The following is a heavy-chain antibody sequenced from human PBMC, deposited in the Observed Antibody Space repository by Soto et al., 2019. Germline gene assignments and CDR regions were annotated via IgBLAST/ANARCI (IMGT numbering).Heavy chain of an antibody. J-gene: IGHJ4*02. CDR1: GGPFSSLG. CDR3: ATRGTQGRWLEFADY. D-gene: IGHD5-12*01. V-gene: IGHV1-69*01. CDR2: IIPISGRT. Sequence: QVQLLQSGAEVTRPGSSVKVSCEASGGPFSSLGFTWVRQAPGQGLEWMGGIIPISGRTTFAQKFQGRVTITADESTRATYMELTTLTSDDTAMYYCATRGTQGRWLEFADYWGQGTLVTVSS.